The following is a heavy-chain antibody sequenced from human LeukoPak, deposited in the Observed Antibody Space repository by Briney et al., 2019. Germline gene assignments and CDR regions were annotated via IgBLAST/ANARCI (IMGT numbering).Heavy chain of an antibody. D-gene: IGHD3-16*01. Sequence: PSETLSLTCTVSGASISSYYWSWVRQPPGKGLEWIGYGYYSGTTNYNPSLKSRISISVDTANNQFSLRMRSVTAADTAVYYCAREWGTHGFDYWGQGTQVTVSS. CDR2: GYYSGTT. V-gene: IGHV4-59*01. J-gene: IGHJ4*02. CDR3: AREWGTHGFDY. CDR1: GASISSYY.